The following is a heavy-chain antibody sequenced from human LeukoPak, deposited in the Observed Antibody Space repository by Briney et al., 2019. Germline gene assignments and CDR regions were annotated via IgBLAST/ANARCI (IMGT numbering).Heavy chain of an antibody. CDR1: GFTVSSNY. V-gene: IGHV3-53*05. J-gene: IGHJ5*02. Sequence: SGGSLRLSCAASGFTVSSNYMSWVRQAPGKGLEWVSVIYSGGSTYYADSVKGRFTISRDNSKNTLYLQMNSLRAEDTAVYYCARDKEPHINWFDPWGQGTLVTVSS. CDR2: IYSGGST. CDR3: ARDKEPHINWFDP. D-gene: IGHD1-14*01.